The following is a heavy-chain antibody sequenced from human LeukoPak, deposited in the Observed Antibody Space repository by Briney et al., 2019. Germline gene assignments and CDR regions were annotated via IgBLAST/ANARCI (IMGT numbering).Heavy chain of an antibody. Sequence: SQTLSLTCVISGDSVSSNSAAWNWIRQSPSRGLEWLGRTYYRSKWYNDYAVSVKSRITINPDTSKNQFSLQLNSVTPEDTAVYYCAREHRGSSGWYRYFDYWGQGTLVTVSS. D-gene: IGHD6-19*01. J-gene: IGHJ4*02. CDR1: GDSVSSNSAA. CDR2: TYYRSKWYN. CDR3: AREHRGSSGWYRYFDY. V-gene: IGHV6-1*01.